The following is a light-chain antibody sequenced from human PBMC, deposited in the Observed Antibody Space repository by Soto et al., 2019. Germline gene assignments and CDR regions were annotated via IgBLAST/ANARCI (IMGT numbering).Light chain of an antibody. V-gene: IGLV1-40*01. CDR1: SSNIGAGYD. J-gene: IGLJ2*01. Sequence: QPVLTQPPSVSGAPGQRVSISCTGSSSNIGAGYDVHWYEHLPGTAPKLLIYQNNNRPSGVPDRFSGSKSGTSASLAITGLQAEDDADYYCQSYDSSLSAVVFGGGTKVTVL. CDR3: QSYDSSLSAVV. CDR2: QNN.